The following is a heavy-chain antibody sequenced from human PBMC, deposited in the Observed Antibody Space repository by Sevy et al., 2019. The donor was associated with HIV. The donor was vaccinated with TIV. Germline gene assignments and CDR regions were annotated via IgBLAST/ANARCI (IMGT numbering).Heavy chain of an antibody. CDR2: ISYDGSNK. CDR1: GFTFSSYG. J-gene: IGHJ4*02. Sequence: GGSLRLSCAASGFTFSSYGMHWVRQAPGKGLEWVAVISYDGSNKYYADSVKGRFTISRDNSKNTLYLQMNSLRAEDTAVYYCAKGPSIPWYSSGWYVRGNPLDYRGQGTLVTVSS. V-gene: IGHV3-30*18. CDR3: AKGPSIPWYSSGWYVRGNPLDY. D-gene: IGHD6-19*01.